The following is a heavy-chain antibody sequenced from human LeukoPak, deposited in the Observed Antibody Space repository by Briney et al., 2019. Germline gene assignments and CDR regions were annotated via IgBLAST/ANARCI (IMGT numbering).Heavy chain of an antibody. V-gene: IGHV3-64*01. CDR3: ARDRLPVSGSYFLGEFDY. Sequence: GGSLRLSCAASGFTFSDYGLHWVRQVAGKGLEYVSGISNAGTTTYAKSVKGRFTISRDNSRSTLYLQLASLRTEDMAVYFCARDRLPVSGSYFLGEFDYWGQGTLVTVSS. CDR2: ISNAGTT. J-gene: IGHJ4*02. CDR1: GFTFSDYG. D-gene: IGHD3-10*01.